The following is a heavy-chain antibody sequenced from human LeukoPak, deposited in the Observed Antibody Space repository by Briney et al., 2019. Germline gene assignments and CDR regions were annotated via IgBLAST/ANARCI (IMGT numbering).Heavy chain of an antibody. D-gene: IGHD3-3*01. Sequence: PGGSLRLSCAASGFTFSSYAMSWVRQAPGKGLEWVSAISGSGGSTYYADSVKGRFTISRDNSKNTLYLQMSSLRAEDTAVYYCASKGLPFYGMDVWGQGTTVTVSS. CDR3: ASKGLPFYGMDV. J-gene: IGHJ6*02. CDR1: GFTFSSYA. V-gene: IGHV3-23*01. CDR2: ISGSGGST.